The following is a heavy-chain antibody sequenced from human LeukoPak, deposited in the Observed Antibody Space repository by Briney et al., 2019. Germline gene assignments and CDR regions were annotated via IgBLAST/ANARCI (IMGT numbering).Heavy chain of an antibody. CDR1: GSSVTSKY. J-gene: IGHJ6*03. Sequence: GRSLRPSCAPSGSSVTSKYLTWVSRAPGKGLEWDSFIYLDDPSNIVESGRGRFTISRDISKNTLFFQMNNLTAEDTAVYFCARATQRWESKYYYYYYYMDVWGQGTTVIVSS. V-gene: IGHV3-53*05. CDR3: ARATQRWESKYYYYYYYMDV. CDR2: IYLDDPS. D-gene: IGHD1-26*01.